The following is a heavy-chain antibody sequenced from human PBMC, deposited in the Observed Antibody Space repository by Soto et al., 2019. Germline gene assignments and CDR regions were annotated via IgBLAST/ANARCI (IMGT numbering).Heavy chain of an antibody. J-gene: IGHJ4*02. V-gene: IGHV3-30-3*01. CDR2: ISYDGSNK. Sequence: QVQLVESGGGVVQPGRSLRLSCAASGFTFSSYAMHWVRQAPGKGLEWVAVISYDGSNKYYADSVKGRFTISRDNSKNALYLQMNSLRAEATAVYYCARVPSSSGRAHFDSVCQGTLFTVSS. CDR3: ARVPSSSGRAHFDS. CDR1: GFTFSSYA. D-gene: IGHD2-15*01.